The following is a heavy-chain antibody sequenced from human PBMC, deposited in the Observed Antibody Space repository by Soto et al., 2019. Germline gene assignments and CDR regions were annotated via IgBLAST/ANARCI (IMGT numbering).Heavy chain of an antibody. V-gene: IGHV4-31*03. Sequence: QVQLQESGPGLVKPSQTLSLTCTVSGGSISSGGYFWSWIRQHPGKGLEWIGDINYSGSTYSNPSPNSRVTISVHTSKNQFSMKLSAVTAAATAVYYCAGDILLWCGELPPRAHDAFDIWGQGTMVTVSS. CDR2: INYSGST. CDR1: GGSISSGGYF. CDR3: AGDILLWCGELPPRAHDAFDI. J-gene: IGHJ3*02. D-gene: IGHD3-10*01.